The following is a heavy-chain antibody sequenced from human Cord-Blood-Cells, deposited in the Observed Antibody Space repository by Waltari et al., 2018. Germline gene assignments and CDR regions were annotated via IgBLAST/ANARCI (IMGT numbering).Heavy chain of an antibody. V-gene: IGHV4-38-2*01. J-gene: IGHJ4*02. CDR1: GYSISSGYY. CDR3: ARERSGGDNWNYC. Sequence: QVQLQESGPGLVKPSETLSLTCAVSGYSISSGYYWGWIRQPPGKGLEWIGSIYHSGSTYYNPSLKSRVTISVDTSKNQFSLKLSSVTAADTAVYYCARERSGGDNWNYCWGQGTLVTVSS. D-gene: IGHD1-7*01. CDR2: IYHSGST.